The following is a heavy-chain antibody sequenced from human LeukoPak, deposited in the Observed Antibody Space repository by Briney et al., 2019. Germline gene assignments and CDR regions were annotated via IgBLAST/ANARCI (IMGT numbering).Heavy chain of an antibody. J-gene: IGHJ4*02. CDR1: GGSISSTTYY. D-gene: IGHD7-27*01. CDR2: IYTSGST. V-gene: IGHV4-61*02. CDR3: AREGWGESRLYYFDY. Sequence: PSETLSLTCTVSGGSISSTTYYWSWIRQPAGKGLEWIGRIYTSGSTNYNPSLKSRVTISVDTSKNQFSLKLSSVTAADTAVYYCAREGWGESRLYYFDYWGQGTLVTVSS.